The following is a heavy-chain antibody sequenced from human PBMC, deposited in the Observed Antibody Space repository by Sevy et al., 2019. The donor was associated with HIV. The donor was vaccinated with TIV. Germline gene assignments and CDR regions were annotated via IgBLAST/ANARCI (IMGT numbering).Heavy chain of an antibody. J-gene: IGHJ4*02. CDR3: TRDQWDHGSGSFYFAS. Sequence: GGSLRLSCATSGFTVSSNSISWVRQAPGKGLEWVSVISGGLRTYYADSVKGRFTISRDNSENTLYLQMSSLKAEDTAVDDCTRDQWDHGSGSFYFASWGQGTLVTVSS. V-gene: IGHV3-53*01. D-gene: IGHD3-10*01. CDR2: ISGGLRT. CDR1: GFTVSSNS.